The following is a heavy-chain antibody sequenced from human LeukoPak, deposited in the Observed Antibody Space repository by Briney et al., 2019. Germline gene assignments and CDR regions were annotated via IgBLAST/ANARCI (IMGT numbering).Heavy chain of an antibody. J-gene: IGHJ4*02. CDR1: GFTVSSNY. Sequence: GGSLRLSCAASGFTVSSNYMSWVRQAPGKGLEWVSVIYSGGSTYYADSVKGRFTISRDNSKNTLYLQMNSLRAEDTAVYYCARDIVSAAADYFDYWGQGTLVTVSS. D-gene: IGHD6-13*01. CDR2: IYSGGST. V-gene: IGHV3-66*01. CDR3: ARDIVSAAADYFDY.